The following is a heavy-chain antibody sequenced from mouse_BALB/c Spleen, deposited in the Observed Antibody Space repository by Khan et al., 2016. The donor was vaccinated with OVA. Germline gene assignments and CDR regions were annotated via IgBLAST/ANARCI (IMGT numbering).Heavy chain of an antibody. CDR2: INPSNGYT. CDR1: GYTFTSYT. CDR3: VRDGAYHSNDGWCAY. V-gene: IGHV1-4*01. J-gene: IGHJ3*01. D-gene: IGHD2-5*01. Sequence: VQLQESGAELARPGASVKMSCKASGYTFTSYTIHWIKKRPGQGLEWIGYINPSNGYTNYNQKFKDKATLTTDKSSTTAYLQLSSLTSDDSAVYNCVRDGAYHSNDGWCAYGGQGTLVTVSA.